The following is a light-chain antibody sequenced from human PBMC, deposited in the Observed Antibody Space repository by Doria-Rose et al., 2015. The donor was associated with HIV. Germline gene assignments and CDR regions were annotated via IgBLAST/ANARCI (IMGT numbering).Light chain of an antibody. Sequence: TQSPGTLSLSPGERATLSCRASQSFSSTYLAWNQQKPGQAPSLLIYDGSTRATGIPDRFSASGSGTDFTLTINRLEPEDFALYYCHQYGTSWTFGQGTKVEI. V-gene: IGKV3-20*01. CDR2: DGS. J-gene: IGKJ1*01. CDR1: QSFSSTY. CDR3: HQYGTSWT.